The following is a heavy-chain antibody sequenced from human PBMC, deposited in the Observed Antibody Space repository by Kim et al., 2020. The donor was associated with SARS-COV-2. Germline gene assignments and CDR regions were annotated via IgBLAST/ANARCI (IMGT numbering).Heavy chain of an antibody. CDR1: GFSLSTTW. D-gene: IGHD1-1*01. V-gene: IGHV3-7*03. CDR3: ARDRGWNQHDL. CDR2: MKKRANVK. J-gene: IGHJ5*02. Sequence: GGSLRLSCEASGFSLSTTWMAWVRYATGKGLARWSKMKKRANVKLAANLVKGRCPIYIHTHTNSPYLQMNRLRSGDTAVYYCARDRGWNQHDLWGQGTRVIVSS.